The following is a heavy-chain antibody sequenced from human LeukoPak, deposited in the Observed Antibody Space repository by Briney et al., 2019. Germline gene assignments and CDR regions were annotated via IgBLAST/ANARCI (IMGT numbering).Heavy chain of an antibody. J-gene: IGHJ6*04. V-gene: IGHV3-48*03. D-gene: IGHD3-10*01. CDR3: AREPRAPDYYGAGLKGGLDV. CDR2: ISSSGSTI. CDR1: GFTFSSYE. Sequence: GGSLRLSCAASGFTFSSYEMNWVRQAPGKGLEWVSYISSSGSTIYYAESVKGRFTISRENAKKSLYLQMNSLRAEDTAVYYCAREPRAPDYYGAGLKGGLDVWGKGTTVTVSS.